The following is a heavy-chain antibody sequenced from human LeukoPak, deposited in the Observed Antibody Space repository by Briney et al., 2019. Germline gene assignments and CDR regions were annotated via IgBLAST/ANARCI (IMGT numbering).Heavy chain of an antibody. CDR3: AKGGKWDVTPFDY. V-gene: IGHV3-23*01. Sequence: PGGSLRLSCAASGFTFTSYSMIWVRQAPGKGLEWVSNISGGGGSTYYADSVKGRFTISRDNSKNTLYLQVNSLRAEDTAVYYCAKGGKWDVTPFDYWGQGTLVTVSS. CDR2: ISGGGGST. CDR1: GFTFTSYS. J-gene: IGHJ4*02. D-gene: IGHD1-26*01.